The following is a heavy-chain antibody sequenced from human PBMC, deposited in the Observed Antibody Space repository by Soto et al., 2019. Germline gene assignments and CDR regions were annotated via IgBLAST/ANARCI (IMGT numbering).Heavy chain of an antibody. D-gene: IGHD6-19*01. Sequence: QVPLVQSGAEVKKPGSSVKVSCKASGGTLSSYAISWVRQAPGQGLEWMGGIIPTFGTANYALKLQGRVTITTNESTSTAYMELSSLRSEDSAVYDCARDPDVVAVAGPLFAYWGKGTLVTVSS. V-gene: IGHV1-69*05. J-gene: IGHJ4*02. CDR1: GGTLSSYA. CDR2: IIPTFGTA. CDR3: ARDPDVVAVAGPLFAY.